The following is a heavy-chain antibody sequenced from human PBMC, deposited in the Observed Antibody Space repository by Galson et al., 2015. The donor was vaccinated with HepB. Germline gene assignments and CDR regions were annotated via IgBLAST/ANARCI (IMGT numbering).Heavy chain of an antibody. CDR3: ARSLVTIFAVFTIPPDY. D-gene: IGHD3-3*01. CDR2: ISSNSHYI. J-gene: IGHJ4*02. Sequence: SLRLSCAATGFTFSSYSMNWLRQAPGKGLEWVSLISSNSHYIYYRDSVKGRFTISRDNARDSVYLQMNSLGVEDTAVYYRARSLVTIFAVFTIPPDYWGQGTLVTVSS. CDR1: GFTFSSYS. V-gene: IGHV3-21*01.